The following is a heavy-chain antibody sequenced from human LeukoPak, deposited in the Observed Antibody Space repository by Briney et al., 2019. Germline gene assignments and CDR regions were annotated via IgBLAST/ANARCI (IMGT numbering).Heavy chain of an antibody. V-gene: IGHV4-39*07. CDR3: ARVSVGASIDY. CDR1: GGSIGSSSFY. Sequence: PSETLSLTCTVSGGSIGSSSFYWGWIRQPPGKGLEWIGSISYSGNRYYNPSHKSRVTISADTSKNQFSLKLSSVTAEDTAVYYCARVSVGASIDYWGQGTLVTVSS. D-gene: IGHD1-26*01. J-gene: IGHJ4*02. CDR2: ISYSGNR.